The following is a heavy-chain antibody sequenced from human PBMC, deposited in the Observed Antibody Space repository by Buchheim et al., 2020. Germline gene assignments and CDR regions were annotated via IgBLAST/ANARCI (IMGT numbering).Heavy chain of an antibody. V-gene: IGHV3-7*01. J-gene: IGHJ4*02. CDR3: AGETYYFDH. CDR2: INEDGTEK. CDR1: GFTFSRFW. Sequence: EVLLVESGGGLVQPGGSLSLSCAASGFTFSRFWMSWVRQAPGKGVEWVANINEDGTEKNNVASVKGRFTLYRDNRKKALYLQMNSLTAEDAAVYYCAGETYYFDHWGQGAL.